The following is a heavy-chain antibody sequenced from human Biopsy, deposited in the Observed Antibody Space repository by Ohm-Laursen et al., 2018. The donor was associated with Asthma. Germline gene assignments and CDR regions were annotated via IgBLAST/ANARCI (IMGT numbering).Heavy chain of an antibody. CDR2: ILFDGRKI. V-gene: IGHV3-30*18. D-gene: IGHD6-13*01. CDR1: GFNFHNYG. J-gene: IGHJ4*02. Sequence: SSLRLSCSATGFNFHNYGMNWARRAPGKGLEWVAQILFDGRKINYPDSVKGRFTISRDNSKNMVYLQMNSLRPEDTAVYYCAKDRVAGRSYYFDYWGQGSLVSVSS. CDR3: AKDRVAGRSYYFDY.